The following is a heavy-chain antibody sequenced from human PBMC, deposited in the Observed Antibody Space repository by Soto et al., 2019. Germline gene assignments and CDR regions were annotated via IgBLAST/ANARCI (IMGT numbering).Heavy chain of an antibody. D-gene: IGHD6-13*01. J-gene: IGHJ4*02. CDR2: IYTSGST. CDR3: ARDFPYSSRWYAGFDY. CDR1: GGSISSYY. Sequence: SETLSLTCTVSGGSISSYYWSWIRQPAGKGLEWIGRIYTSGSTNYNPSLKSRVTMSVDTSKNQFSLKLSSVTAADTAMYYCARDFPYSSRWYAGFDYWGQGTLVTVSS. V-gene: IGHV4-4*07.